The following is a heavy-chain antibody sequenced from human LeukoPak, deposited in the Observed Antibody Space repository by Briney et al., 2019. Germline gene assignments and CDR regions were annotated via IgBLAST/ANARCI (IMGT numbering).Heavy chain of an antibody. D-gene: IGHD3-22*01. CDR2: IRYDGSNK. CDR3: AKDRWRRSSGYCAVDY. Sequence: AGGSVRLSCAASGFTFSSYGMHWVRQAPGKGLEWVAFIRYDGSNKYYADSVKGRFTISRDNSKNTLYLQMNSLRAEDTAVYYCAKDRWRRSSGYCAVDYWGQGNVVIVSS. J-gene: IGHJ4*02. V-gene: IGHV3-30*02. CDR1: GFTFSSYG.